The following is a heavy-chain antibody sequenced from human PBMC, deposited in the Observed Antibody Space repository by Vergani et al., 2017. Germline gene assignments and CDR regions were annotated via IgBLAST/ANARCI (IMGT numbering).Heavy chain of an antibody. Sequence: QLQLQESGPGLVKPSATLSLTCSVSGTSIRSSNYYWGWIRQPPGKGLEWIASIYYSGSTYYNPSLKSLVTISVETSKNQFSLKLSSVTAADTAVYFCARHSTVEWLVKLGWIDPWGQGILVTVSS. CDR3: ARHSTVEWLVKLGWIDP. CDR1: GTSIRSSNYY. J-gene: IGHJ5*02. CDR2: IYYSGST. D-gene: IGHD6-19*01. V-gene: IGHV4-39*01.